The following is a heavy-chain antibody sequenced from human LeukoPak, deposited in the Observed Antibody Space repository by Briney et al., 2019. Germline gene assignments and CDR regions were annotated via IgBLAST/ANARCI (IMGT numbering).Heavy chain of an antibody. V-gene: IGHV1-18*04. D-gene: IGHD3-10*01. CDR3: ARDDYYGSGSYWGAFDI. Sequence: ASVKVSCKASGYTFTGYYMHWVRQAPGQGLEWRGWISAYNGNTNYAQKLHGRVTMTTDISTSTAYMELRSLRSDDTAMYYSARDDYYGSGSYWGAFDIWGQGTMVTVSS. CDR2: ISAYNGNT. J-gene: IGHJ3*02. CDR1: GYTFTGYY.